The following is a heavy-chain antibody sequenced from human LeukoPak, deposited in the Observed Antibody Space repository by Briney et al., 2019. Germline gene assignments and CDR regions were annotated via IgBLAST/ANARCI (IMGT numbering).Heavy chain of an antibody. J-gene: IGHJ4*02. Sequence: SETLSLTCTVSGGSITNSSYYWAWIRQPPGKGLEWIGCFYYSGSTYYNPSLKSRVTISVDTSKNQFSLRLSSVTAADAAVYYCARAGKEKDSSGYRFDYWGQGTLVTVSS. V-gene: IGHV4-39*07. CDR2: FYYSGST. CDR3: ARAGKEKDSSGYRFDY. CDR1: GGSITNSSYY. D-gene: IGHD3-22*01.